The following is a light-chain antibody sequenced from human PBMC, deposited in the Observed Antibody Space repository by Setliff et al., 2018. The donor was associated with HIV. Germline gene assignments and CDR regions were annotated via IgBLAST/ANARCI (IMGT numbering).Light chain of an antibody. CDR3: SSYTRTTSL. Sequence: QSVLTQPASVSGSLGHSITISCSGTSSDVGGHNYVSWYQQHPGKAPKLIIYEVSNRPSGVSNRFSGSKSGNTASLTISGLQAEDEADYFCSSYTRTTSLFGGGTKVTVL. CDR2: EVS. V-gene: IGLV2-14*01. CDR1: SSDVGGHNY. J-gene: IGLJ2*01.